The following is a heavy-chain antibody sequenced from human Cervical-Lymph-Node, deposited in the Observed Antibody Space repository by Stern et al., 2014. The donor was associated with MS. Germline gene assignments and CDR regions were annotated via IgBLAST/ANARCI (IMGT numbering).Heavy chain of an antibody. Sequence: EVQLEESGGGLAQPGGSLRLSCAASGLSFSDYWVSWVRQAPGKGLEWVAYIKQDGSEKYYLDSVKGRFTISRDNTKNSLSLQMNSLRAEDTAFYYCARGRDYFGPWGQGTLVTVSS. CDR1: GLSFSDYW. CDR3: ARGRDYFGP. V-gene: IGHV3-7*01. CDR2: IKQDGSEK. J-gene: IGHJ4*02.